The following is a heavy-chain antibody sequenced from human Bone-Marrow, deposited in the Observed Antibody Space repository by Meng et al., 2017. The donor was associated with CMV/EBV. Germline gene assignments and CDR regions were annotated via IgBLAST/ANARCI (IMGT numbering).Heavy chain of an antibody. D-gene: IGHD1-1*01. J-gene: IGHJ4*02. CDR1: GVSISTHY. CDR2: IHYTGRA. CDR3: AERGGGY. Sequence: QVQRKQSGPGLVNPSATLSLTCRVSGVSISTHYWSWIRQTPGKGLEWIASIHYTGRADYSPSLKSRVTVSVDTSDSQLSLKLSSVTTADTAMYYCAERGGGYWGQGILVTVSS. V-gene: IGHV4-59*11.